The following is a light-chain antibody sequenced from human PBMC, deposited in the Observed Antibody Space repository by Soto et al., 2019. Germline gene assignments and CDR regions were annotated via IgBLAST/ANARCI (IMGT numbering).Light chain of an antibody. J-gene: IGKJ2*01. CDR3: QQFCASPYT. Sequence: ELVLTQSPGTLSLSPGERATRSCRASQRFSRDFLAWYQQKPGQTPRLLIYGTSNRATGVPDRFSGSGSGTDFTRTISRLEPEDFAVYYCQQFCASPYTFGQGTQLESK. CDR2: GTS. V-gene: IGKV3-20*01. CDR1: QRFSRDF.